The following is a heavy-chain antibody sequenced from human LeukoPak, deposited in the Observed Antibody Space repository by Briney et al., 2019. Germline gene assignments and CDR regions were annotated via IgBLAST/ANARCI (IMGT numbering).Heavy chain of an antibody. CDR1: GGSISSGSYY. J-gene: IGHJ4*02. CDR2: INHSGST. Sequence: PSETLSLTCTVSGGSISSGSYYWSWIRQPPGKGLEWIGEINHSGSTNYNPSLKSRVTISVDTSKIQFSLKLSSVTAADTAVYYCARGLWFGDENPPYFDYWGQGTLVTVSS. CDR3: ARGLWFGDENPPYFDY. D-gene: IGHD3-10*01. V-gene: IGHV4-39*07.